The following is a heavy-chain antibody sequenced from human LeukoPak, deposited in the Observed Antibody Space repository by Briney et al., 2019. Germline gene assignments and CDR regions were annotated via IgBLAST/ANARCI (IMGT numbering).Heavy chain of an antibody. J-gene: IGHJ6*02. CDR1: GGSISSSSYY. V-gene: IGHV4-39*07. Sequence: SETLSLTCTVSGGSISSSSYYWGWIRQPPGKGLEWIGSIYHSGSTYYNPSLKSRVTISVDTSKNQFSLKLSSVTAADTAVYYCARDSGYDASFYYYYYGMDVWGQGTTVTVSS. D-gene: IGHD5-12*01. CDR2: IYHSGST. CDR3: ARDSGYDASFYYYYYGMDV.